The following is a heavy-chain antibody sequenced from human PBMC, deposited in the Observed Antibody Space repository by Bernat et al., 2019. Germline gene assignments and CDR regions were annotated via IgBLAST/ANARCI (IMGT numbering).Heavy chain of an antibody. CDR1: GFTFSSYG. V-gene: IGHV3-30*18. CDR2: ISYDGSNK. CDR3: AKDSPGSSGLSDY. J-gene: IGHJ4*02. Sequence: QVQLVESGGGVVQPGRSLRLSYAASGFTFSSYGMHWVRQAPGKGLEWVAVISYDGSNKYYADSVKGRFTISRDNSKNTLYLQMNSLRAEDTAVYYCAKDSPGSSGLSDYWGQGTLVTVSS. D-gene: IGHD6-19*01.